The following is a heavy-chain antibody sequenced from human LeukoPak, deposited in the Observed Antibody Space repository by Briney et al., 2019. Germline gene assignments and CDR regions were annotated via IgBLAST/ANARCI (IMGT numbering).Heavy chain of an antibody. V-gene: IGHV3-7*01. Sequence: GGSLRLSCAASGFTFNNYWMSWVRQALGKGPEWVANIEQDGGEKNYVDSVKGRFTISRDNAKNSLYLQMNSLRAEDTAVYYCARDSFIVGATGACDYWGQGTMVTVSS. D-gene: IGHD1-26*01. CDR3: ARDSFIVGATGACDY. J-gene: IGHJ4*02. CDR2: IEQDGGEK. CDR1: GFTFNNYW.